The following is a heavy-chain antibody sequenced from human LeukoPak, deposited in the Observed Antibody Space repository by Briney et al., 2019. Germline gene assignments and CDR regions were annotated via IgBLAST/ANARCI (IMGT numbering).Heavy chain of an antibody. Sequence: GGSLRLSCAASGFTFSSYAMSWVRQAPGKGLEWVSAISGSGGSTYYADSVKGRFTISRDNSKDTLYLQMNSLRAEDTAVYYCAKSTWGSSSSEPWRYYYMDVWGKGTTVTVSS. D-gene: IGHD6-6*01. CDR3: AKSTWGSSSSEPWRYYYMDV. V-gene: IGHV3-23*01. J-gene: IGHJ6*03. CDR1: GFTFSSYA. CDR2: ISGSGGST.